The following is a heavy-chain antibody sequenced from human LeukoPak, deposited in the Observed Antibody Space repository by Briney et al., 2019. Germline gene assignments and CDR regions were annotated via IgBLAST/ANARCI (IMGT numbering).Heavy chain of an antibody. CDR3: ARGADRFGWFDP. D-gene: IGHD3-10*01. CDR1: GFTFSSYA. V-gene: IGHV3-30-3*01. J-gene: IGHJ5*02. Sequence: PGGSLRLSCAASGFTFSSYAMHWVRQAPGKGLEWVAVISYDGSNKYYADSVKSRFTISRDNSKNTLYLQMNSLRAEDTAVYYCARGADRFGWFDPWGQGTLVTVSS. CDR2: ISYDGSNK.